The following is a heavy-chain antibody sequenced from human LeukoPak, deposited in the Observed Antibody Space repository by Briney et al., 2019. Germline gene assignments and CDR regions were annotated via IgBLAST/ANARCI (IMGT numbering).Heavy chain of an antibody. CDR1: GGSISSSGYY. J-gene: IGHJ5*02. CDR2: IYYSGST. V-gene: IGHV4-39*07. CDR3: ARGAAAGNNWFDP. D-gene: IGHD6-13*01. Sequence: PSETLSLTCTVSGGSISSSGYYWAGIRQPPGKGLEWIGSIYYSGSTYYNPSLKSRVTISMDTSKNQFSLKLTSVTAADTAVYYCARGAAAGNNWFDPWGQGTLVTVSS.